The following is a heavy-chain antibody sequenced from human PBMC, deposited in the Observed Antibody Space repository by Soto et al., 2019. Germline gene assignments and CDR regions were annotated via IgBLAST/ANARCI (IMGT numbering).Heavy chain of an antibody. CDR2: IDSDGSRI. J-gene: IGHJ4*02. CDR3: VITSLVVAVATREDF. V-gene: IGHV3-74*01. D-gene: IGHD2-15*01. Sequence: EVQLVESGGGLVQPGESLRLSCAASGFTFSNYWMHWVCQAPGKGLVWVSRIDSDGSRITYADFVKGRFTISRDNAKNTVYLHMNSLTAEDTAVYYCVITSLVVAVATREDFWGQGTLVTVSS. CDR1: GFTFSNYW.